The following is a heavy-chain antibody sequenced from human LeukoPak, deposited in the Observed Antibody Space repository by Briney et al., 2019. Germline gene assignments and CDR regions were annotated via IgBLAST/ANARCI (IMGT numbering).Heavy chain of an antibody. CDR3: ARAWGYCSGGSCYSGNWFDP. Sequence: GASVKVSCKASGGTFSSYAISWVRQAPGQGLEWRGGIIPIFGTANYAQKFQGRVTITADKSTSTAYMELSSLRSEDTAVYYCARAWGYCSGGSCYSGNWFDPWGQGTLVTVSS. D-gene: IGHD2-15*01. CDR2: IIPIFGTA. CDR1: GGTFSSYA. J-gene: IGHJ5*02. V-gene: IGHV1-69*06.